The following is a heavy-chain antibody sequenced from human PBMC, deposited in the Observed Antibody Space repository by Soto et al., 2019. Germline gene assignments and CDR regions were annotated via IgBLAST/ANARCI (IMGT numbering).Heavy chain of an antibody. CDR2: INAGNGNT. V-gene: IGHV1-3*01. CDR3: ARDSIGYYLYWYFDL. Sequence: ASVKVSCKASGYTFTSYAMHWVRHAPGQRLEWMGWINAGNGNTKYSQKFQGRVTITRDTSASTAYMELSSLRSEDTAVYYCARDSIGYYLYWYFDLWGRGTLVTVSS. J-gene: IGHJ2*01. CDR1: GYTFTSYA. D-gene: IGHD3-22*01.